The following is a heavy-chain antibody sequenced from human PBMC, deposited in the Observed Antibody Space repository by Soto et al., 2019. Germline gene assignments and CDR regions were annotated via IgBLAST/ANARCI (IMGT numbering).Heavy chain of an antibody. D-gene: IGHD6-19*01. J-gene: IGHJ4*02. V-gene: IGHV3-21*01. CDR3: ARDLLSGANYYAY. CDR1: GFAFSNFA. Sequence: EVQLVESGGGLVKPGGSRRLSCEASGFAFSNFAMNWVRQAPGKGLEWVSSISGGSDFIYYTDSVKGRFTISRDNAKNTLYLQMTGLGGDDTAVYYCARDLLSGANYYAYWGQGTLVTVSS. CDR2: ISGGSDFI.